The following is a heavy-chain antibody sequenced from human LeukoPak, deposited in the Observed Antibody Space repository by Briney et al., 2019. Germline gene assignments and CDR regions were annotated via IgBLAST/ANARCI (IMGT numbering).Heavy chain of an antibody. Sequence: GSLSLSCAASGFTFSSYSMNWVRPAPGKGLEWVSPISSSSSYIYYADSVKGRFTISRDNAKNSLCLQMNSLRAEDTAVYYCAREVVYYDSSGYYSPDAFDIWGQGTMVTVSS. CDR1: GFTFSSYS. J-gene: IGHJ3*02. CDR3: AREVVYYDSSGYYSPDAFDI. V-gene: IGHV3-21*01. CDR2: ISSSSSYI. D-gene: IGHD3-22*01.